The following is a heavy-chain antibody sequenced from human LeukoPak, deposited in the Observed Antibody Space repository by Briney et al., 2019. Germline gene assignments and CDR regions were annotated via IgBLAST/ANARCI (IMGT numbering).Heavy chain of an antibody. J-gene: IGHJ2*01. V-gene: IGHV3-23*01. Sequence: GGSLRLSCAASGFTFSSYAMSWVRQAPGKGLEWVSGISGSGGSTYYADSVKGRFTISRDNSKTTLYLQMNSLRAEDTAVYYCANHGATYYDFWSGYSNYWYFDLWGRGTLVTVSS. CDR2: ISGSGGST. CDR1: GFTFSSYA. D-gene: IGHD3-3*01. CDR3: ANHGATYYDFWSGYSNYWYFDL.